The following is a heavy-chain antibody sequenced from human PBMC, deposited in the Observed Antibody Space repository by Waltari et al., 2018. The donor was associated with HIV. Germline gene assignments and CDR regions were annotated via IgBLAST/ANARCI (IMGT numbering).Heavy chain of an antibody. CDR3: ARDPIYCSSTSCYTHFDY. V-gene: IGHV3-33*01. CDR1: GFTFRSYG. D-gene: IGHD2-2*02. Sequence: QVQLVESGGGVVQHGRSLRRSCAASGFTFRSYGVYWVRQAPGKGLEWVAFIWYDGSNKYYADSVKGRFTISRDNSKNTLYLQMNSLRAEDTAVYYCARDPIYCSSTSCYTHFDYWGQGTLVTVSS. J-gene: IGHJ4*02. CDR2: IWYDGSNK.